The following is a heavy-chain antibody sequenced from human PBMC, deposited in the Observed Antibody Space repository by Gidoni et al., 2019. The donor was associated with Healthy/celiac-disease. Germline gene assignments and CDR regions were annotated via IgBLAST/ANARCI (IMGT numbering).Heavy chain of an antibody. CDR3: AKDPGSGSYLGC. J-gene: IGHJ4*02. V-gene: IGHV3-30*18. Sequence: APGKGLEWVAVISYDGSNKYYADSVKGRFTIPRDNSKNTLYLQMNSLRAEDTAVYYCAKDPGSGSYLGCWGQGTLVTVSS. D-gene: IGHD1-26*01. CDR2: ISYDGSNK.